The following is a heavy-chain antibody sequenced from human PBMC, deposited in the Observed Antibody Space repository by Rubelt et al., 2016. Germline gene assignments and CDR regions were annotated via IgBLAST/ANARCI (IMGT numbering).Heavy chain of an antibody. Sequence: QLQLQESGPGLVKPSETLSLTCSVSGASISSSTYYWGWIRQPPGKGLEWIGSIYYSGRTYYHPTLKSRVTISVDTSKNQFSLKLTSVTAADTAVYYCATGAVRYYYYMDAWGKGTTVTVSS. J-gene: IGHJ6*03. V-gene: IGHV4-39*01. CDR2: IYYSGRT. CDR1: GASISSSTYY. CDR3: ATGAVRYYYYMDA.